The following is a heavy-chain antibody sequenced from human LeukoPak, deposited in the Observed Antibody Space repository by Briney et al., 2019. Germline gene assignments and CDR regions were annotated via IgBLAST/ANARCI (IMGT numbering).Heavy chain of an antibody. CDR2: IYYTGST. Sequence: PSETLSLTCTVSGGSISNYYWGWVRQPPGKGLEWIGYIYYTGSTNYSPSLKSRVTISVDMSKNQFSLKLTSVTAADTAVYYCARAKGNSNYPYYYMDVWGKGTTVTVSS. J-gene: IGHJ6*03. CDR3: ARAKGNSNYPYYYMDV. D-gene: IGHD4-11*01. CDR1: GGSISNYY. V-gene: IGHV4-59*01.